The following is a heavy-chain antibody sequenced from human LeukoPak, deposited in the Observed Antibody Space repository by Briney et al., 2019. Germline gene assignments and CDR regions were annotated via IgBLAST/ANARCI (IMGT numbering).Heavy chain of an antibody. J-gene: IGHJ4*02. CDR3: ARDRGKDYFGD. CDR2: IVGSGDST. D-gene: IGHD4-23*01. CDR1: GFTFSSYA. V-gene: IGHV3-23*01. Sequence: GGSLRLSCAASGFTFSSYAMSWVRQAPGEGPEWVSAIVGSGDSTYYADSVKGRFTISRDNSKNTLYLQMNSLRAEDTAVYYCARDRGKDYFGDWGQGTQVTVSS.